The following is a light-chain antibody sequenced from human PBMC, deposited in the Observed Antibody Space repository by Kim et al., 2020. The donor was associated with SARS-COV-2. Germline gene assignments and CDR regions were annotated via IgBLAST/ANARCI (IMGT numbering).Light chain of an antibody. CDR2: GAS. CDR1: HSISSN. Sequence: SPGQSANLSCRASHSISSNLAWYQQKPGQAPRLLIYGASTRATDIPARFSGSGSGTEFTLTISSLQSEDVAVYYCQQYNNWHPLTFGGGTKVDIK. V-gene: IGKV3-15*01. J-gene: IGKJ4*01. CDR3: QQYNNWHPLT.